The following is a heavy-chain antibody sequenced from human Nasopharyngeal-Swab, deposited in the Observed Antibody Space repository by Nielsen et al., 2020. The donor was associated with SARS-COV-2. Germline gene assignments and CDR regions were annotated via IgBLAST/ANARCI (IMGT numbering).Heavy chain of an antibody. Sequence: SVKVSCKASGGTFSSYAINWVRQAPGQGLEWMGGIIPIFGTANYAQKFQGRVTITADKSTSTAYMELSSLRSEDTAVYYCTVCSPDWYYFDYWGQGTLVTVSS. CDR3: TVCSPDWYYFDY. V-gene: IGHV1-69*06. D-gene: IGHD3/OR15-3a*01. J-gene: IGHJ4*02. CDR2: IIPIFGTA. CDR1: GGTFSSYA.